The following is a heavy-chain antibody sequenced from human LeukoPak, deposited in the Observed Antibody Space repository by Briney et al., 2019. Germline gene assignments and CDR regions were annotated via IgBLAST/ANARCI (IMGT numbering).Heavy chain of an antibody. V-gene: IGHV3-7*03. CDR3: ARHGRSGWNDYDY. Sequence: GGSLRLSCAASGFTFSSHWMSWVRHAPGKGLEWVANIKQDGSGNNYGDPVKARFPISRDNAKTALFLQMNSLRAEDTPVYYCARHGRSGWNDYDYWGQGTLDTVSS. J-gene: IGHJ4*02. D-gene: IGHD6-19*01. CDR2: IKQDGSGN. CDR1: GFTFSSHW.